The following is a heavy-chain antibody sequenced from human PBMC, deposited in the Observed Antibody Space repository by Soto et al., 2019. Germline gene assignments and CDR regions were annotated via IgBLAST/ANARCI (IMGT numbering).Heavy chain of an antibody. CDR2: VFYRGNT. Sequence: QLQVQESGTGPVEPSETLSLACSVSGDSVSSATYNWGWIRQPPGKGLEWIGSVFYRGNTYYNPYLKWRVTVSVDTSNNQFSLKLSSVTAADTAVYYCARQRRSGGWFSVDYWRQGTLVTVSS. CDR1: GDSVSSATYN. J-gene: IGHJ4*02. V-gene: IGHV4-39*01. D-gene: IGHD6-19*01. CDR3: ARQRRSGGWFSVDY.